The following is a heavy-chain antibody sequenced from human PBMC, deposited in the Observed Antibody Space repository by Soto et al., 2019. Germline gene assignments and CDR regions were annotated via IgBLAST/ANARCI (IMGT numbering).Heavy chain of an antibody. CDR2: INPSGGST. V-gene: IGHV1-46*01. CDR3: AREAFSRDYYDSSGYYPPDY. CDR1: GYTFTTYY. D-gene: IGHD3-22*01. J-gene: IGHJ4*02. Sequence: GASVKVSFKASGYTFTTYYMHWVRQAPGQGLEWMGIINPSGGSTSYAQKFQGRVTMTRATSTSTVYMELSSLRSEDTAVYYCAREAFSRDYYDSSGYYPPDYWGQGPLVTVSS.